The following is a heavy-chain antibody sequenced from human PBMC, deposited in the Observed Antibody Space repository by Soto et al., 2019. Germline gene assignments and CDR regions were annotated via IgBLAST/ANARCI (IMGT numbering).Heavy chain of an antibody. D-gene: IGHD5-18*01. CDR1: GGSMMSYY. CDR2: IYSSGSS. J-gene: IGHJ4*02. V-gene: IGHV4-59*01. CDR3: ARCVVGSTYGIGYYFDY. Sequence: TSETLSLTCTVSGGSMMSYYWGWIRQPPGKGLEWIGYIYSSGSSNYNPSLKSRVTMLVDTSKNQFSLKLSSVTAADTAVYYCARCVVGSTYGIGYYFDYWGQGTLVTVSS.